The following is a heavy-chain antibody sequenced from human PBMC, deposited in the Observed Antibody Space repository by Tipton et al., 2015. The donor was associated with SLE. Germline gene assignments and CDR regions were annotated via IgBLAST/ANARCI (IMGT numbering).Heavy chain of an antibody. J-gene: IGHJ3*02. CDR2: IYTSGST. CDR1: GGSISSYY. V-gene: IGHV4-4*07. D-gene: IGHD3-22*01. CDR3: ARDGAMIVPRGSFDI. Sequence: TLSLTCTVSGGSISSYYWSWFRQPAGKGLEWIGRIYTSGSTNYNPSLKSRVTMSVDTSKNQFSLKLSSVTAAGTAVYYCARDGAMIVPRGSFDIWGQGTMVTVSS.